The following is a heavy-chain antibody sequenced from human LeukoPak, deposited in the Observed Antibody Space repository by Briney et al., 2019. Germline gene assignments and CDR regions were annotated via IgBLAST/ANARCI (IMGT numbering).Heavy chain of an antibody. CDR1: GGSISSSISY. D-gene: IGHD2-15*01. Sequence: NPLETLSLTCAVSGGSISSSISYWGWIRQPPGKGLEWIGTIYYSGSTYYNPSLRSRVTMSVDTYKNQFSLNLSSVTAADAAVYYCARHGVVAATDFDYWGQGTLVTVSS. CDR2: IYYSGST. J-gene: IGHJ4*02. V-gene: IGHV4-39*01. CDR3: ARHGVVAATDFDY.